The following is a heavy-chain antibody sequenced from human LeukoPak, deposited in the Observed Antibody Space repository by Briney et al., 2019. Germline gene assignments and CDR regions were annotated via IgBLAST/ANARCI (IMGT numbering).Heavy chain of an antibody. Sequence: ASVKVSCKASGYTFTSYDINWVRQATGQGLEWMGWMNPNSGNTGYAQRFQGRVTMTSNTSISTAYMELSSLRSEDTAVYYCARGLYEYYYDSGSYKAQPDYWGQGTLVTVSS. J-gene: IGHJ4*02. CDR2: MNPNSGNT. D-gene: IGHD3-10*01. CDR3: ARGLYEYYYDSGSYKAQPDY. CDR1: GYTFTSYD. V-gene: IGHV1-8*01.